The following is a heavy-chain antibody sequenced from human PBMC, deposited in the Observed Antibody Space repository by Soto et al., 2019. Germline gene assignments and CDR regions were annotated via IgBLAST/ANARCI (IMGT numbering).Heavy chain of an antibody. J-gene: IGHJ4*02. CDR3: ANSPYDFWSGYLN. V-gene: IGHV3-23*01. CDR1: GFTFNNYV. Sequence: VQLLESGGGLVQPGGSLRLSCAASGFTFNNYVMSWVRQAPGKGLEWVSAISGSGGSTYYADSVKGRFTISRDNSRNTLYLQINSLRAEDTAVYYCANSPYDFWSGYLNWGQGTLVTVSS. CDR2: ISGSGGST. D-gene: IGHD3-3*01.